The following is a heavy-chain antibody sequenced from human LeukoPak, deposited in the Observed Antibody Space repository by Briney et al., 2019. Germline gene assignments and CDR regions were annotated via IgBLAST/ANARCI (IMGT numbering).Heavy chain of an antibody. D-gene: IGHD4-17*01. CDR2: IYYSGST. V-gene: IGHV4-59*01. CDR1: GGSISSYY. CDR3: ARATAQSTVTTWSLALDY. Sequence: SETLSLTCTVSGGSISSYYWSWIRQPPGKGLEWIGYIYYSGSTNYNPSLKSRVTISVDTSKNQFSLKLSSVTAADTAVYYCARATAQSTVTTWSLALDYWGQGTLVTVSS. J-gene: IGHJ4*02.